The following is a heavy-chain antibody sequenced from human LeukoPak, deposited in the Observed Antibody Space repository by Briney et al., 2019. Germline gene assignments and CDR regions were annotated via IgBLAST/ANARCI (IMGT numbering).Heavy chain of an antibody. CDR2: IYYSGST. V-gene: IGHV4-59*01. CDR3: ARTYFYDFWSGYPNWFDP. J-gene: IGHJ5*02. D-gene: IGHD3-3*01. Sequence: KASETLSLTCTVSGGSISSYYWSWIRQPPGKGLEWIGYIYYSGSTNYNPSLKSRVTISVDTSKNQFSLKLSSVTAADTAVYYCARTYFYDFWSGYPNWFDPWGQGTLVPVSS. CDR1: GGSISSYY.